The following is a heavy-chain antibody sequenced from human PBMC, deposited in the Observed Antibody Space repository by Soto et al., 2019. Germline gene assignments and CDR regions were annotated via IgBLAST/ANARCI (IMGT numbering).Heavy chain of an antibody. CDR2: INHSGST. J-gene: IGHJ4*02. CDR3: ARGSNGSGSFDY. D-gene: IGHD3-10*01. V-gene: IGHV4-34*01. CDR1: GGSFSGYY. Sequence: PSETLSLTCAVYGGSFSGYYWSWIRQPPGKGLEWIGEINHSGSTNYNPSLKSRVTISVDTSKNQFSLKLSSVTAADTAVYYCARGSNGSGSFDYWGQGTLVT.